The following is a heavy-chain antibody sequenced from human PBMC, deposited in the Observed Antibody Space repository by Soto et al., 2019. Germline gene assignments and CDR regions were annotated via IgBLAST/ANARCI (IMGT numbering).Heavy chain of an antibody. V-gene: IGHV1-3*01. CDR3: VAVDYGDY. CDR1: GYTFTSYG. Sequence: ASVKVSCKASGYTFTSYGISWVRQAPGQRLEWMGWINAGNGNTQYSQKFQGRVTFTSDTSASTAHMELSSLRSEDTAVYYCVAVDYGDYWGQGTRVTVSS. J-gene: IGHJ4*02. D-gene: IGHD6-19*01. CDR2: INAGNGNT.